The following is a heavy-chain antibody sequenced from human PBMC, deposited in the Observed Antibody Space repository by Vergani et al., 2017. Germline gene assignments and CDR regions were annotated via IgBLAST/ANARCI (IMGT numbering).Heavy chain of an antibody. CDR3: ASKRGACRAAYCHSYDF. D-gene: IGHD2-15*01. CDR2: MDYSGST. J-gene: IGHJ4*02. CDR1: GDSVISTDYH. V-gene: IGHV4-39*01. Sequence: QVQLQESGPGLVKPSETLSLTCTVSGDSVISTDYHWGWIRQPPGKGPEWIGSMDYSGSTSYNPSLEGRISLSFETPKNQFSLRLTSVTAAGTAVYYWASKRGACRAAYCHSYDFWGPGTLVGVSS.